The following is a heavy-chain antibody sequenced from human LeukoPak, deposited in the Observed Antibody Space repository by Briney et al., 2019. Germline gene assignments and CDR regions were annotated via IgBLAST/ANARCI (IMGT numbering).Heavy chain of an antibody. CDR3: ARGVSGAVYFDY. Sequence: PSETLSLTCTVSGGSISSYYWSWIRQPPGKGLEWIGYIYYSGSTNYNPSLKSRVTISVDTSKNQFSLKLSSVTAADTAVYCCARGVSGAVYFDYWGQGTLVTVSS. CDR2: IYYSGST. CDR1: GGSISSYY. V-gene: IGHV4-59*01. J-gene: IGHJ4*02. D-gene: IGHD3-10*01.